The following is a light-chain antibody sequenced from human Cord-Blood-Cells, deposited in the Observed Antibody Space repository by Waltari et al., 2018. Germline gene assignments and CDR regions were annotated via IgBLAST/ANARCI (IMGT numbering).Light chain of an antibody. V-gene: IGKV4-1*01. Sequence: DIVMTQSPDSLAVSLGERATINCKSSQSVLYSSNNKNYLAWYQQKPGQPPKLLIYWASTRESGVPDQCSGSGSGTDFTLTIISLQAEDVAVYYCQQYYSTPPTFGQGTKVEIK. CDR2: WAS. J-gene: IGKJ1*01. CDR3: QQYYSTPPT. CDR1: QSVLYSSNNKNY.